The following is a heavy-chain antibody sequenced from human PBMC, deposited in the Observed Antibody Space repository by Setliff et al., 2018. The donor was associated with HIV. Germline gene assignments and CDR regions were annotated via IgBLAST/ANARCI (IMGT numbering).Heavy chain of an antibody. D-gene: IGHD3-10*01. CDR1: GGSISGYY. CDR2: IFYTGNT. Sequence: SETLSLTCTVSGGSISGYYWSWIRQPPGKGLEWIGHIFYTGNTNYNPSLKSRITISVDTSKNQFSLKVNSVTAADTAVYYCASPKERYYYGSGTNVREYYGMDVWGQGTTVTVSS. J-gene: IGHJ6*02. V-gene: IGHV4-59*12. CDR3: ASPKERYYYGSGTNVREYYGMDV.